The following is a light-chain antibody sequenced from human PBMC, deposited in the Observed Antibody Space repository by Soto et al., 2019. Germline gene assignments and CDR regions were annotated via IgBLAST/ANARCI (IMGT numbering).Light chain of an antibody. J-gene: IGLJ3*02. CDR3: HSYDSSLSGSV. Sequence: QSVLTQPPSVSGAPGQRVTISCTGSSSNIGAVYDVHWYQQLPGTAPKLLIYRNNNRPSGVPDRFSGSKSGTSASLAITGLQAEDEADYCHSYDSSLSGSVFGGGTKLTVL. CDR1: SSNIGAVYD. V-gene: IGLV1-40*01. CDR2: RNN.